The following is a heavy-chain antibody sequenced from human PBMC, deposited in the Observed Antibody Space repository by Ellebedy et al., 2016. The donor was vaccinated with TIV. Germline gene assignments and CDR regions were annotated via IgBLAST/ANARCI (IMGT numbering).Heavy chain of an antibody. J-gene: IGHJ4*02. Sequence: ASVKVSCKASGYTFTSYGISWVRQVPGQRPEWMGWISAYTGDTNYAQRFQGRVTMITDTSTSTAYMELRSLRCDDTAVYYCARDMVQGMVARYLWFDYWGQGTLVTVSS. D-gene: IGHD5-12*01. CDR2: ISAYTGDT. CDR1: GYTFTSYG. V-gene: IGHV1-18*01. CDR3: ARDMVQGMVARYLWFDY.